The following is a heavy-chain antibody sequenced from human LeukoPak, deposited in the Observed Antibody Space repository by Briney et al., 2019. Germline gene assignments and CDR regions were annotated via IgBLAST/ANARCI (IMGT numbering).Heavy chain of an antibody. J-gene: IGHJ4*02. CDR3: ARDYYGSGSYYNFDY. Sequence: GASVKVSCKASGYIFTNYGISWVRQAPGQGLEWMGWISTYNSNTNYAQKLQGRVTMTTDTSPSTAYMELRSLRSDDTAVYYCARDYYGSGSYYNFDYWGQGTLVTVSS. CDR2: ISTYNSNT. V-gene: IGHV1-18*01. D-gene: IGHD3-10*01. CDR1: GYIFTNYG.